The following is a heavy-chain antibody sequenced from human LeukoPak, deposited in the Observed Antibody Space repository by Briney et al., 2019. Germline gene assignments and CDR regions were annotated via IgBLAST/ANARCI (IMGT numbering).Heavy chain of an antibody. CDR3: ARVTAAAAVDY. Sequence: SQTLSLTCAVSGGSISSGGYSWSWIRQPPGKGLEWIGYIYHSGSTYYNPSLKSRVTISVDRSKNQFSLKLSSVTAADTAVYYCARVTAAAAVDYWGQGTLVTVSS. J-gene: IGHJ4*02. D-gene: IGHD6-13*01. CDR1: GGSISSGGYS. V-gene: IGHV4-30-2*01. CDR2: IYHSGST.